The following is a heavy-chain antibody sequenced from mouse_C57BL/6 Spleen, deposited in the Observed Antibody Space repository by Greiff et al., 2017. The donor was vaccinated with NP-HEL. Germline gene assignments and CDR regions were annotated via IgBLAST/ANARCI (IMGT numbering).Heavy chain of an antibody. Sequence: EVKLVESGPGLVKPSQSLSLTCSVTGYSITSGYYWNWIRQFPGNKLEWMGYISYDGSNNYNPSLKNRISITRDTSKNQFFLKLNSVTTEDTATYYCARGELPTAHFDYWGQGTTLTVSS. D-gene: IGHD6-1*01. CDR3: ARGELPTAHFDY. V-gene: IGHV3-6*01. CDR2: ISYDGSN. J-gene: IGHJ2*01. CDR1: GYSITSGYY.